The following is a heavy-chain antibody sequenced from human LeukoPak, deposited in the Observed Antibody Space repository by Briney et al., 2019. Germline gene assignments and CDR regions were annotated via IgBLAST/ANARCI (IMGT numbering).Heavy chain of an antibody. CDR3: ARAPSGWYEWFDP. CDR1: GGGFRSYA. V-gene: IGHV1-69*01. Sequence: VEVSCKASGGGFRSYAISWVGGGTGEGREWMGGIIPIFGTANYAQKFQGRVTITADESTSTAYMELSSLRSEDTAVYYCARAPSGWYEWFDPWGQGTLVTVSS. J-gene: IGHJ5*02. D-gene: IGHD6-19*01. CDR2: IIPIFGTA.